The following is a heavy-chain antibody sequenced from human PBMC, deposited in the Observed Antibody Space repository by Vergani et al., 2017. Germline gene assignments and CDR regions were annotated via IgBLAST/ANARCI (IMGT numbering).Heavy chain of an antibody. CDR3: AQRSSSYYFDI. CDR2: VSHSGDT. CDR1: GDSISSGNN. Sequence: QVQLQESGPGLVKPSETLSLTCAVSGDSISSGNNWGWIRQPPGKGLEWISSVSHSGDTYFNPSLKGRVSISMYTSKNYFFLTLSSVTAADTAMYYCAQRSSSYYFDIWGQGVLITVSS. V-gene: IGHV4-38-2*01. D-gene: IGHD3-22*01. J-gene: IGHJ5*02.